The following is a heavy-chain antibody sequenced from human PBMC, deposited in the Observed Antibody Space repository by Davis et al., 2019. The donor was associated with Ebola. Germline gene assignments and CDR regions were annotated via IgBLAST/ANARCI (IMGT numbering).Heavy chain of an antibody. CDR2: ISGSGSTT. D-gene: IGHD3-22*01. CDR3: ARDLVTVVVVLDYGMDV. J-gene: IGHJ6*02. CDR1: GFTFRNYA. V-gene: IGHV3-23*01. Sequence: GGSLRLSCTASGFTFRNYAMSWVRQAPGKGLEWVSTISGSGSTTYYADSVKGRFTISRDNAKNSLYLQMNSLRAEDTAVYYCARDLVTVVVVLDYGMDVWGQGTTVTVSS.